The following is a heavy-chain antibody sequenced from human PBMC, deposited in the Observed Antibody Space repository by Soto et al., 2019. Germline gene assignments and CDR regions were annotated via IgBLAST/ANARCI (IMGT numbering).Heavy chain of an antibody. CDR3: ATDGWVYYDFWSGYSDY. CDR1: GFTFSSYW. D-gene: IGHD3-3*01. CDR2: IKEDGSDM. V-gene: IGHV3-7*01. Sequence: EVQLVESGGGLVQPGGSLRLSCAASGFTFSSYWMSWVRQAPGKGLEWVANIKEDGSDMYYGDSVKGRFTISWDNAKNSLYLQMNSLRAEDTAVYYCATDGWVYYDFWSGYSDYWGQGTLVTVSS. J-gene: IGHJ4*02.